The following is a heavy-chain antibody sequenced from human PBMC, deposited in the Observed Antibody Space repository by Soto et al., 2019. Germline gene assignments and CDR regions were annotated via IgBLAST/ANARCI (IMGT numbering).Heavy chain of an antibody. Sequence: GGSLRLSCAASGFTFSSYAMHWVRQAPGKGLEWVAVISYDGSNKYYADSVKGRFTISRDNSKNTLYLQMNSLRAEDTAVYYCARGPYYYDSSGYYYYFDYWGQGTLVTVSS. V-gene: IGHV3-30-3*01. D-gene: IGHD3-22*01. CDR2: ISYDGSNK. J-gene: IGHJ4*02. CDR1: GFTFSSYA. CDR3: ARGPYYYDSSGYYYYFDY.